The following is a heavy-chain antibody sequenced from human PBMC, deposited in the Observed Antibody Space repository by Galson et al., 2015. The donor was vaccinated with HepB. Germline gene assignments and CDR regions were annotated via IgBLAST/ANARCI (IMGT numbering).Heavy chain of an antibody. J-gene: IGHJ4*02. CDR2: ISWNSGSI. V-gene: IGHV3-9*01. Sequence: SLRLSCAASGFTFDDYAMHWVRQAPGKGLEWVSGISWNSGSIGYADSVKGRFTISRDDAKNSLYLQMNSLRAEDTALYYCAKGSDWSGYSYFDYWGQGTLVTVSS. CDR3: AKGSDWSGYSYFDY. D-gene: IGHD3-3*01. CDR1: GFTFDDYA.